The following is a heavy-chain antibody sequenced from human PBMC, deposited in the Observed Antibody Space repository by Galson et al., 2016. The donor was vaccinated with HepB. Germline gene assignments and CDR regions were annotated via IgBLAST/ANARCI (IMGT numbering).Heavy chain of an antibody. J-gene: IGHJ5*02. V-gene: IGHV4-59*08. D-gene: IGHD6-6*01. Sequence: SETLSLTCTVSGGSLSSYYWSWIRQPPGKGLEWIGYIYYSGSTIYNPSLKSRVTISVDTSKNQFSLKLTSVTAADTAIYYCTRGAAHWFDPWGQGTLVTVSS. CDR2: IYYSGST. CDR3: TRGAAHWFDP. CDR1: GGSLSSYY.